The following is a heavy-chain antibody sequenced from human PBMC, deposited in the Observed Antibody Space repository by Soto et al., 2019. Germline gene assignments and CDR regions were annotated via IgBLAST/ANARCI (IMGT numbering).Heavy chain of an antibody. CDR3: ARDGQWLKRGFDS. Sequence: QVQLQESGPRLVKPSQTLSLTCTVSGGSISSGGFYWSWIRQSPGKGLEWIGYIYYTGNASYNPSLKRRFTVSVDASTNQFSLKLSSVTAADTAVYYCARDGQWLKRGFDSWGQGTLVSVSS. V-gene: IGHV4-31*03. CDR2: IYYTGNA. CDR1: GGSISSGGFY. J-gene: IGHJ4*02. D-gene: IGHD3-22*01.